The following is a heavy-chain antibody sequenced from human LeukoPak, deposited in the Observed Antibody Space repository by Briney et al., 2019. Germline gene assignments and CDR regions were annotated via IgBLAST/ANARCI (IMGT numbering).Heavy chain of an antibody. CDR2: IYYSGST. Sequence: SETLSLTCTVSGGSISSGDYYWSWIRQPPGKGLEWIGYIYYSGSTYYNPSRKSRVTISVDTSKNQFSLKLSSVTAADTAVYYCARDIVVVPAAHYYYYYMYVWGKGTTVTVSS. CDR1: GGSISSGDYY. V-gene: IGHV4-30-4*08. CDR3: ARDIVVVPAAHYYYYYMYV. J-gene: IGHJ6*03. D-gene: IGHD2-2*01.